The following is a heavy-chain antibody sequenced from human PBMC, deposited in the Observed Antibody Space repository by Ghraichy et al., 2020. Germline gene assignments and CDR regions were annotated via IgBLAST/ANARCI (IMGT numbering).Heavy chain of an antibody. CDR2: TYYRSKWYN. Sequence: SQTLSLTCAISGDSVSSNSAAWNWIRQSPSRGLEWLGRTYYRSKWYNDYAVSVESRITINPDTSKNQFSLQLNSVTPEDTAVYYCARENAERDYYYDSSGYYYARNYYYYYYMDVWGKGTPVTVSS. V-gene: IGHV6-1*01. CDR3: ARENAERDYYYDSSGYYYARNYYYYYYMDV. D-gene: IGHD3-22*01. J-gene: IGHJ6*03. CDR1: GDSVSSNSAA.